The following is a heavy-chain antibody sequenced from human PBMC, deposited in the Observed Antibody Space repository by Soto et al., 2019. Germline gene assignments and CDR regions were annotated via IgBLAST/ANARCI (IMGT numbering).Heavy chain of an antibody. V-gene: IGHV1-69*13. Sequence: VEVSCKACGGRYSSYAISWVRQAPGQGLEWMGGIIPIFGTANYAQKFQGRVTITADESTSTAYMELSSLRSEDTAVYYCARDRGYSSGWYRPGDAFDIWGQGTMVTVSS. D-gene: IGHD6-19*01. CDR1: GGRYSSYA. J-gene: IGHJ3*02. CDR3: ARDRGYSSGWYRPGDAFDI. CDR2: IIPIFGTA.